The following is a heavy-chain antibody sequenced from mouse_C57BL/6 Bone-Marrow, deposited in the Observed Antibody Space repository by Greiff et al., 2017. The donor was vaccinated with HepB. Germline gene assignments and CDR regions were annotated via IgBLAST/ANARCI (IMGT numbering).Heavy chain of an antibody. CDR1: GYTFTSYG. CDR2: IYPRSGNT. J-gene: IGHJ3*01. CDR3: ARSLGGLFAY. Sequence: QVQLQQSGAELARPGASVKLSCKASGYTFTSYGISWVKQRTGQGLEWIGEIYPRSGNTYYNEKFKGKATLTADKSSSTAYMELSSLTSEDSAVYFCARSLGGLFAYWGQGTLVTVSA. D-gene: IGHD3-3*01. V-gene: IGHV1-81*01.